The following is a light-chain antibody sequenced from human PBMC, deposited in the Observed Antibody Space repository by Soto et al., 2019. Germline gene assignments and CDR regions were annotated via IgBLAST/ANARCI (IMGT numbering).Light chain of an antibody. V-gene: IGLV1-40*01. CDR1: SSNIGAGYN. J-gene: IGLJ3*02. CDR3: RTSDGSLSGWV. CDR2: GNS. Sequence: QSVLTQPPSVSGAPGQRVTISCTGSSSNIGAGYNVHWYQQLPGTAPKLLIYGNSNRPSGVPDRFSGSKSGTSASLAITGRQADEEADYYCRTSDGSLSGWVFGGGTKLTVL.